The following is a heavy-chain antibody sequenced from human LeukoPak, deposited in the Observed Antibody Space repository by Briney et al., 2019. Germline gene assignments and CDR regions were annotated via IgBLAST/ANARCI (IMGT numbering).Heavy chain of an antibody. Sequence: PSETLSFTWTVSGGSISSSSYYWGWIRQPPGKGLEWIGSIYYSGSTYYNPSLKSRVTMSVDTSKNQFSLKLSSVTAADTAVYYCARDRERGMVRGILDYWGQGTLVTVSS. CDR3: ARDRERGMVRGILDY. V-gene: IGHV4-39*07. D-gene: IGHD3-10*01. J-gene: IGHJ4*02. CDR2: IYYSGST. CDR1: GGSISSSSYY.